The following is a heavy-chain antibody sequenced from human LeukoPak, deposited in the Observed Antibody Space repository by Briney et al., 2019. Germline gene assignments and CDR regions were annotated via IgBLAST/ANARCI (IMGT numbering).Heavy chain of an antibody. CDR2: ITGSGNTK. V-gene: IGHV3-23*01. Sequence: GGSLRPSCAASGFTFRDSAMSWVRQAPGKGLEWLSAITGSGNTKYYADSVKGRFTVSRDNNKNTLYLQMNSLRAEDTAIYYCAKEVLVVIESHFDHWGQGSLVTVSS. CDR3: AKEVLVVIESHFDH. D-gene: IGHD3-22*01. CDR1: GFTFRDSA. J-gene: IGHJ4*02.